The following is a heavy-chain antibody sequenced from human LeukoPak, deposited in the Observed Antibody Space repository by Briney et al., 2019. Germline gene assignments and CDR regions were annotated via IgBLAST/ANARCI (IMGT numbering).Heavy chain of an antibody. D-gene: IGHD4-17*01. J-gene: IGHJ4*02. CDR3: TTDRVKYGDPTILDY. CDR2: IKSKTDAGTT. V-gene: IGHV3-15*01. CDR1: GFTFSNAW. Sequence: GGSLRLSCTASGFTFSNAWMNWVRQAPGKGLEWVGRIKSKTDAGTTDYAAPMKGRFTISRDDSKNTLYLQMNSLETEDTAVYYCTTDRVKYGDPTILDYWGQGTLVTVSS.